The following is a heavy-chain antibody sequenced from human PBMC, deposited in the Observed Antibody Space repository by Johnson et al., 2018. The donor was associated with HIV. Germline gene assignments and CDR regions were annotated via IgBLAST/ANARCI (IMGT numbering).Heavy chain of an antibody. Sequence: VQLVESGGGVVQPGRSLRLSCAASGFTFSSYGMHWVRQAPGKGLEWVSYISSSGSTIYYADSVKGRFTISRDNAKNSLYLQMNSLRVEDTAVYYCASAEVFDIWGQGTVVTVSS. V-gene: IGHV3-48*04. CDR1: GFTFSSYG. CDR3: ASAEVFDI. J-gene: IGHJ3*02. CDR2: ISSSGSTI.